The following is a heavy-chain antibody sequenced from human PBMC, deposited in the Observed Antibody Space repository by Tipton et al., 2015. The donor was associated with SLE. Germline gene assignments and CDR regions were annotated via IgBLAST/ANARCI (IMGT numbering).Heavy chain of an antibody. V-gene: IGHV4-34*01. J-gene: IGHJ4*02. Sequence: TLSLTCAVYGGSFSGYYGSWIRQPPGKGLEWIGEINHSGSTNYNPSLKSRVTISVDTSKNQFSLKPSSVTAADTAVYYCARGISSGWWNYWGQGNLVTVSS. CDR2: INHSGST. CDR1: GGSFSGYY. CDR3: ARGISSGWWNY. D-gene: IGHD6-19*01.